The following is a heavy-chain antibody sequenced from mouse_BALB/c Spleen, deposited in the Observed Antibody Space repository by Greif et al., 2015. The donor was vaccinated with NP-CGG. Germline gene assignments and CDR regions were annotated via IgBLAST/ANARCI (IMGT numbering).Heavy chain of an antibody. Sequence: EVQGVEPGGGLVQPGGFLRLSCATSGFTFTDYYMSWVRQPPGKALEWLGFISNKANGYTTEYSASVKGRFTISRDNSQGILYLQMNALRAEDSATYYCARDISIGAPYTMDYWGQGTSVTVSS. D-gene: IGHD2-14*01. V-gene: IGHV7-3*02. CDR1: GFTFTDYY. J-gene: IGHJ4*01. CDR3: ARDISIGAPYTMDY. CDR2: ISNKANGYTT.